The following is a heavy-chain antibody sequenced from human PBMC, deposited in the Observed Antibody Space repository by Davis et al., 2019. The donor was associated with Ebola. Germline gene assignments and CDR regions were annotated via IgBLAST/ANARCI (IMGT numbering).Heavy chain of an antibody. CDR3: ARQGSSGYYYYFDY. Sequence: SETLSLTCAVYGGSFSGYYWSWIRQPPGKGLEWIGYIYYSGSTNYNPSLKSRVTISVDTSKNQFSLKLSSVTAADTAVYYCARQGSSGYYYYFDYWGQGTLVTVSS. CDR1: GGSFSGYY. CDR2: IYYSGST. V-gene: IGHV4-59*01. J-gene: IGHJ4*02. D-gene: IGHD3-22*01.